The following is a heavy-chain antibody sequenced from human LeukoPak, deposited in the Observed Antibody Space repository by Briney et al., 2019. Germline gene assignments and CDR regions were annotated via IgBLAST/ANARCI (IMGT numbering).Heavy chain of an antibody. D-gene: IGHD6-13*01. CDR3: AREVVEIAAAGNGIDY. V-gene: IGHV3-7*05. CDR1: GFTFSSFW. Sequence: GGSLRLSCAASGFTFSSFWMSWVRQAPGKGLEWVANIKQDGSEKYYVDSVKGRFTISRDNAKNSLYLQMNSLRAEDTAVYYCAREVVEIAAAGNGIDYWGQGTLVTVSS. J-gene: IGHJ4*02. CDR2: IKQDGSEK.